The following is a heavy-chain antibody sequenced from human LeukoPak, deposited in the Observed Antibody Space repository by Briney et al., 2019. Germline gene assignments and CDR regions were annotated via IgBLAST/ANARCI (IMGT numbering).Heavy chain of an antibody. CDR3: ARLGCSGGSCYDDN. V-gene: IGHV4-59*08. CDR1: GGSISNYY. Sequence: SETLSLTCTVSGGSISNYYWSWIRQPPGKGLEWIGYIYYSGGTNYNPSLKSRVTMSVDTSKNQFSLKLSSVTAADTAVYYCARLGCSGGSCYDDNWGQGTLVTVSS. J-gene: IGHJ4*02. D-gene: IGHD2-15*01. CDR2: IYYSGGT.